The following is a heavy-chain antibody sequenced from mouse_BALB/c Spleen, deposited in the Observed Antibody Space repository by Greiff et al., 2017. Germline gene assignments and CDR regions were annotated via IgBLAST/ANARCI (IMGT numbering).Heavy chain of an antibody. CDR3: ARVGAYYFDY. CDR2: ISSGSSTI. CDR1: GFTFSSFG. J-gene: IGHJ2*01. Sequence: EVKLVESGGGLVQPGGSRKLSCAASGFTFSSFGMHWVRQAPEKGLEWVAYISSGSSTIYYADTVKGRFTISRDNPKNTLFLQMTSLRSEDTAMYYCARVGAYYFDYWGQGTTLTVPS. D-gene: IGHD4-1*01. V-gene: IGHV5-17*02.